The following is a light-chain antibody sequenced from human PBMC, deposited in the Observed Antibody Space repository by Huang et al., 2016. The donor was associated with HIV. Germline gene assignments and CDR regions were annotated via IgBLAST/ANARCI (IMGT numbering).Light chain of an antibody. CDR1: QNVYTK. CDR2: GAS. J-gene: IGKJ2*01. Sequence: EIVVTQSPATLSVSPGDRTTLSCKASQNVYTKLAWYQQKTGQAPRLLIYGASTRATGIPARFSGSGSGTEFTLTISSLLSEDVAVYYCQQYNNWPMYTFGQGTKLEI. V-gene: IGKV3-15*01. CDR3: QQYNNWPMYT.